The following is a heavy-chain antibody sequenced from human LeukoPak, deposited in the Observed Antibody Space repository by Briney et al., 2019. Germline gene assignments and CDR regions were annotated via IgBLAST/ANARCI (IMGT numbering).Heavy chain of an antibody. CDR3: ARDPTTDYYDFWSGYYFYGMDV. CDR2: IYYSGST. Sequence: SETLSLTCTVSGGSISSYYWSWIRQPAGKGLEWIGYIYYSGSTNYNPSLKSRVTISVDTSKNQFSLKLSSVTAADTAVYYCARDPTTDYYDFWSGYYFYGMDVWGQGTTVTVSS. V-gene: IGHV4-59*01. J-gene: IGHJ6*02. CDR1: GGSISSYY. D-gene: IGHD3-3*01.